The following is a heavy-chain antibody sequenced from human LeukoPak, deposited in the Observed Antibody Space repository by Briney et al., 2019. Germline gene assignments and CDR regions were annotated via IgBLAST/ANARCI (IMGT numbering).Heavy chain of an antibody. J-gene: IGHJ5*02. CDR1: GGSFSGYY. Sequence: SETLSLTCAVYGGSFSGYYWSWIRQPPGKGLEWIGEINHSGSTNYNPSLKSRCTISVDKSKNHFSLKLSSVTAADTAVYYCARVRGRYCSSTSCYTDWFDPWGQGTLVTVSS. CDR3: ARVRGRYCSSTSCYTDWFDP. V-gene: IGHV4-34*01. D-gene: IGHD2-2*02. CDR2: INHSGST.